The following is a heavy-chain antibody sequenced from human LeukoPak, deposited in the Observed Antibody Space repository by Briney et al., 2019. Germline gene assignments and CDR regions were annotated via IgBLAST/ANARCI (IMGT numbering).Heavy chain of an antibody. V-gene: IGHV1-58*02. J-gene: IGHJ4*02. Sequence: SVNVSCKASGLTCTNSAMEWGRQARGQRLEWVGWIVVASGNTKYAQKFQERVTITRDMSTSTAYMELSSLRPEDTAVYYCAAAPIEMQQRGFDYWGQGTLVTVSS. D-gene: IGHD5-24*01. CDR1: GLTCTNSA. CDR3: AAAPIEMQQRGFDY. CDR2: IVVASGNT.